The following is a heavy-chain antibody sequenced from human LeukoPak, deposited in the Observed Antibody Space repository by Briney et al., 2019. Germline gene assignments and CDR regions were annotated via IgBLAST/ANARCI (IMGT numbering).Heavy chain of an antibody. J-gene: IGHJ4*02. V-gene: IGHV1-46*01. Sequence: ASVKVSCKASGYTFTSYYMHWVRQAPGQGLEWMGIINPSGGSTSYAQKFQGRVTMTRDTSTSTVYMELSSLRSEDTAVYYCAREFGSGSYYAETLFDYWGQGTLVTVSS. CDR2: INPSGGST. CDR1: GYTFTSYY. CDR3: AREFGSGSYYAETLFDY. D-gene: IGHD1-26*01.